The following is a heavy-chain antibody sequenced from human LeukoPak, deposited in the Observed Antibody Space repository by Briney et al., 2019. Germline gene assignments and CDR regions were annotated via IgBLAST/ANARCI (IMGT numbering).Heavy chain of an antibody. J-gene: IGHJ6*03. CDR3: ARGSSYMDV. V-gene: IGHV4-39*07. CDR1: GGSISARSYN. CDR2: IDDSGTT. Sequence: SETLSLTCNVSGGSISARSYNWGWIRQPPGQGLEWIGNIDDSGTTHYFPSLRSRVTISRDTPNNQFSLKLSSVTAADTAVYYCARGSSYMDVWGKGTAVTVSS. D-gene: IGHD3-10*01.